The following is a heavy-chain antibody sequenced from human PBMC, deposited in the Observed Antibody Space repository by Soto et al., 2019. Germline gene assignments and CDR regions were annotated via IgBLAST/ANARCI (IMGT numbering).Heavy chain of an antibody. J-gene: IGHJ4*02. CDR3: ARGERQQQRDY. CDR1: GDSISSSKW. Sequence: QVQLQESGPGLVKPSGTLSLTCAVSGDSISSSKWWSWGRQPPGKGLEWIGEIYHSGSTNYNQSLKSRVIISVDKSKNQFSRKLSSVADADSAVYYCARGERQQQRDYWGQGTLVTVSS. CDR2: IYHSGST. D-gene: IGHD6-13*01. V-gene: IGHV4-4*02.